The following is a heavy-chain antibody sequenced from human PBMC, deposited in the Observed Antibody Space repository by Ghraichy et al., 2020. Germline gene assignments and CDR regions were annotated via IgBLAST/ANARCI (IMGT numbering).Heavy chain of an antibody. CDR3: ARVLAGAFDF. J-gene: IGHJ3*01. Sequence: SQTLSLTCAISGDSVSSNSDSWNWIRQSPSRGLEWLGRTYYRSKWYTDYAVSVKSRITLNPDTSKNQFSLQLNSVTPEDTAVYYCARVLAGAFDFWGQGTMVTVSS. V-gene: IGHV6-1*01. CDR2: TYYRSKWYT. CDR1: GDSVSSNSDS. D-gene: IGHD3-3*02.